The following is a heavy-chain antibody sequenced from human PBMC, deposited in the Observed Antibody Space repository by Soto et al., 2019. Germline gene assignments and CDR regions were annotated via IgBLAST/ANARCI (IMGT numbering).Heavy chain of an antibody. D-gene: IGHD1-26*01. CDR2: IYHSGST. CDR3: ARRGSRRIVGATNRWQAFDY. V-gene: IGHV4-59*08. Sequence: QLQLQESSPGLVKASETLSLTCSVSGDFMNNYYWSWIRQPPGKGLEWIGHIYHSGSTTYNPSLESRVTISIDSSQTQFSLRLSSVTAADTAVYYCARRGSRRIVGATNRWQAFDYWGQGTLVTVAS. J-gene: IGHJ4*02. CDR1: GDFMNNYY.